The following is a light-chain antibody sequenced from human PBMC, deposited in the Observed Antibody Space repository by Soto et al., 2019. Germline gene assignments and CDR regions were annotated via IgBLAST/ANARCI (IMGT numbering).Light chain of an antibody. CDR3: NSYTSSRTLV. CDR2: DVS. CDR1: SSDVGGYNY. J-gene: IGLJ1*01. V-gene: IGLV2-14*03. Sequence: QSVLTQPASVSGSPGQSITISCTGTSSDVGGYNYVSWYQQHPGKAPKLMIFDVSNRPSGVSNRFSGSKSGNTASLTISGLQAEDGADYYCNSYTSSRTLVFGTGTKLTVL.